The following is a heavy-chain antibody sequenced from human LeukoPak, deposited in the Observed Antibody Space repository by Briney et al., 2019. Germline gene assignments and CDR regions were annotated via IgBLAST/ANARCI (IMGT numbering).Heavy chain of an antibody. CDR1: GFTFSDYY. J-gene: IGHJ4*02. D-gene: IGHD6-13*01. V-gene: IGHV4-38-2*02. CDR3: ARDQGYSSSWYYFDY. CDR2: IYYSGST. Sequence: GSLRLSCAASGFTFSDYYMSWIRQPPGKGLEWIGSIYYSGSTYYNPSLKSRVTISVDTSKNQFSLKLSSVTAADTAVYYCARDQGYSSSWYYFDYWGQGTLVTVSS.